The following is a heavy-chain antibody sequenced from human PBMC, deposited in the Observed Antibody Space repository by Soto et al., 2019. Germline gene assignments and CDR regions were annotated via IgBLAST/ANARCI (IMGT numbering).Heavy chain of an antibody. Sequence: QVLLQESGPGLVQPSGTLSLSCAVSGGSISSNYFWGWVRQPPGKGLEWVGDISHSGSVNYNPSLKSRVTIAIDKSKKQFPLKLNSVTAADTAGYYCARSFGWYAIDYWGQGTLVIVSS. CDR3: ARSFGWYAIDY. J-gene: IGHJ4*02. D-gene: IGHD6-19*01. V-gene: IGHV4-4*02. CDR1: GGSISSNYF. CDR2: ISHSGSV.